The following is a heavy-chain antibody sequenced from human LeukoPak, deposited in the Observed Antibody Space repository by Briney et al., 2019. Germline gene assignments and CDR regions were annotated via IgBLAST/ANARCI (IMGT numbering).Heavy chain of an antibody. CDR3: ASSEWDYDSSGYYRPSAFDI. D-gene: IGHD3-22*01. Sequence: GGSLRLSCAASGFTFSSYSMTWVRQAPGKGLEWVSSISSSSSYIYYADSVKGRFTISRDNAKNSLYLQTNSLRAEDTAVYYCASSEWDYDSSGYYRPSAFDIWGQGTMVTVSS. CDR1: GFTFSSYS. CDR2: ISSSSSYI. V-gene: IGHV3-21*01. J-gene: IGHJ3*02.